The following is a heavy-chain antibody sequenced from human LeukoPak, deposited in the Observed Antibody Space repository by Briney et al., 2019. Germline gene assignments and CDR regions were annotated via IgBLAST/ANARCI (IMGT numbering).Heavy chain of an antibody. J-gene: IGHJ6*02. D-gene: IGHD3-3*01. V-gene: IGHV1-8*01. CDR1: GYTFTSND. CDR2: MNPNSGNT. Sequence: WASVKVSCKASGYTFTSNDINWVRQATGQGLEWMGWMNPNSGNTGYAQKFQGRVTMTRNTSISTAYMELSSLRSEDTTVYYCARVRTYYDFWSGSHYGMDVWGQGTTVTVPS. CDR3: ARVRTYYDFWSGSHYGMDV.